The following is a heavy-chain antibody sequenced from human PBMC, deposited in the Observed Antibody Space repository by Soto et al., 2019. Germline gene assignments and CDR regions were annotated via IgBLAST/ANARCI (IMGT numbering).Heavy chain of an antibody. CDR2: ISGSGGST. D-gene: IGHD6-19*01. J-gene: IGHJ4*02. CDR1: GFTFSSYA. Sequence: GGSLRLSCAASGFTFSSYAMSWVRQAPGKGLEWVSAISGSGGSTYYADSVKGRFTISRDNSKNTLYLQMNSLRAEDTAVYYCAKDPSETKTGYSSGSGVYWGQGTLVTVSS. CDR3: AKDPSETKTGYSSGSGVY. V-gene: IGHV3-23*01.